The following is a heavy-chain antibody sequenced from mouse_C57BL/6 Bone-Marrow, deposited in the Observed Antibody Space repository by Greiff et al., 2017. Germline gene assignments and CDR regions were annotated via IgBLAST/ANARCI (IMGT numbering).Heavy chain of an antibody. CDR1: GFTFSDYY. Sequence: EVQRVESGGGLVQPGGSLKLSCAASGFTFSDYYMYWVRQTPEKRLEWVAYISNGGGSTYYPDTVKGRFTISRDNAKNTLYLQMSRLKSEDTAMYYCARRNYYGSSVDYWGQGTTLTVSS. D-gene: IGHD1-1*01. CDR2: ISNGGGST. CDR3: ARRNYYGSSVDY. J-gene: IGHJ2*01. V-gene: IGHV5-12*01.